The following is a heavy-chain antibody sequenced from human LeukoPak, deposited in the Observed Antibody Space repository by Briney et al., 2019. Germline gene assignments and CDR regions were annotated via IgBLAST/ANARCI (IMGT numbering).Heavy chain of an antibody. Sequence: GGSPRLSCVASGFTVSTTYMNWVRQAPGKGLEWVAAIHSGGSTYYADSVMGRFTISRDNSKNTLFLQMNSLRAEDTAVYYCARDSSHRYHFDYWGQGTLVTVSS. D-gene: IGHD1-14*01. V-gene: IGHV3-53*01. CDR2: IHSGGST. J-gene: IGHJ4*02. CDR3: ARDSSHRYHFDY. CDR1: GFTVSTTY.